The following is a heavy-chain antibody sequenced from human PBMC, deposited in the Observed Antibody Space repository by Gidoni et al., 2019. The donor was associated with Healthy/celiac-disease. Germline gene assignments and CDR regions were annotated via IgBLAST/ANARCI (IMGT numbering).Heavy chain of an antibody. D-gene: IGHD2-15*01. J-gene: IGHJ4*02. CDR3: ARDRYCSGGSCYREYYFDY. V-gene: IGHV1-69*01. CDR2: IIPICGTA. CDR1: GGTFSSYA. Sequence: QVQLVQSGAEVKKPGSSVKVSCKASGGTFSSYAISWVRQAPGQGLEWMGGIIPICGTANYAQKFQGRVTITADESTSTAYMELSSLRSEDTAVYYCARDRYCSGGSCYREYYFDYWGQGTLVTVSS.